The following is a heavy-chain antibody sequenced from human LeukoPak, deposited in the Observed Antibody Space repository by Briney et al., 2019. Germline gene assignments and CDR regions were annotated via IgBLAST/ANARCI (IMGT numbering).Heavy chain of an antibody. CDR2: ISWNSGSI. D-gene: IGHD6-13*01. V-gene: IGHV3-9*01. Sequence: GGSLRLSCAASGFTFDDYAMHWVRQAPGKGLEWVSGISWNSGSIGYADSVKGRFTISRDNAKNSLYLQMNSLRAEDTALYYCAKDKNIAAAVVFDYWGQGTLVTVSS. J-gene: IGHJ4*02. CDR3: AKDKNIAAAVVFDY. CDR1: GFTFDDYA.